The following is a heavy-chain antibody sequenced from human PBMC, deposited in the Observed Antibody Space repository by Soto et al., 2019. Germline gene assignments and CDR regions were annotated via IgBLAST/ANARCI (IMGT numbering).Heavy chain of an antibody. CDR3: AKDLVGSNSDYYDY. CDR1: GFTFSSYD. Sequence: EVQLLESGGGLVQPGGSLRLSCAASGFTFSSYDMSWVRQAPGKGMEWVAAISGSGGSTYYADSVKGRFTISRENSKNTLYLQMNSLRVEDAAVYYCAKDLVGSNSDYYDYWGQGTLVTVSS. CDR2: ISGSGGST. J-gene: IGHJ4*02. D-gene: IGHD2-15*01. V-gene: IGHV3-23*01.